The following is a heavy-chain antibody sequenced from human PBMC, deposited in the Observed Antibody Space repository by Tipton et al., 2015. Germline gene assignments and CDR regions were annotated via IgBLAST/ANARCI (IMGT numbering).Heavy chain of an antibody. V-gene: IGHV4-39*01. CDR1: GGSISSSSYY. Sequence: GLVKPSETLSLTCTVPGGSISSSSYYWGWIRQPPGKGLEWIASIYYSGTTYYKPSLKSRVTISVDTSKNQFSLKLSSVTAADTAVYFCARIAVRDYYYYYNVDVWGQGTTVTVSS. J-gene: IGHJ6*02. CDR2: IYYSGTT. D-gene: IGHD6-19*01. CDR3: ARIAVRDYYYYYNVDV.